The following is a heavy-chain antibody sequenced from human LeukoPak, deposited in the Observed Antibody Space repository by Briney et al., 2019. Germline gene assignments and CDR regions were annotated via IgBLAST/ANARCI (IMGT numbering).Heavy chain of an antibody. V-gene: IGHV1-69*13. J-gene: IGHJ5*02. Sequence: SVKVSCKASGYTFTGYYMHWVRQAPGQGLEWMGGIIPIFGTANYAQKFQGRVTITADESTSTAYMELSSLRSEDTAVYYCARDPGYSSSSWGQGTLVTVSS. D-gene: IGHD6-6*01. CDR3: ARDPGYSSSS. CDR2: IIPIFGTA. CDR1: GYTFTGYY.